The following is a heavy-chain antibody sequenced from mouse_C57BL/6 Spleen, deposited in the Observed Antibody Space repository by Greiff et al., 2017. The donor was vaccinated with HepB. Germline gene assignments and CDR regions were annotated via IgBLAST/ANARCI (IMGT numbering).Heavy chain of an antibody. CDR3: ARDGSSFYYYAMDY. D-gene: IGHD1-1*01. J-gene: IGHJ4*01. Sequence: VQLQQSGAELVRPGTSVKVSCKASGYAFTNYLIEWVKQRPGQGLEWIGVINPGSGGTNYNEKFKGKATLTADKSSSTAYMQLSSLTSEDSAVYFCARDGSSFYYYAMDYWGQGTSVTVSS. V-gene: IGHV1-54*01. CDR2: INPGSGGT. CDR1: GYAFTNYL.